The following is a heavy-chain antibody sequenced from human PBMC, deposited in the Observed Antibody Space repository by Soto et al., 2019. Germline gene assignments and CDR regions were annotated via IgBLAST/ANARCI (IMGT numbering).Heavy chain of an antibody. CDR3: ARGGVDYYDSSGYYFSPYYFDY. Sequence: QLQLQESGSGLVKPSQTLSLTCAVSGGSISSGGYSWSWIRQPPGKGLEWIGYIYHSGSTYYNPSIKRRVTLAVDRSKNPISVKRSSVTAADTAVYYCARGGVDYYDSSGYYFSPYYFDYWGQGTLVTVSS. D-gene: IGHD3-22*01. CDR1: GGSISSGGYS. J-gene: IGHJ4*02. CDR2: IYHSGST. V-gene: IGHV4-30-2*01.